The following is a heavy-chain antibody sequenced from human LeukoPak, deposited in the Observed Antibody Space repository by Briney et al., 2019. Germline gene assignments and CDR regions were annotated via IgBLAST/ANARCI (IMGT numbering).Heavy chain of an antibody. Sequence: SVKVSCKASGGTFSSYAISWVRQAPGQGLEWMGGIIPIFGTANYAQKFQGRVTITADESTSTAYMELSSLRSEDTAVYYCARDRIQLWFGPRNWFDHWGQGTLVTVSS. CDR3: ARDRIQLWFGPRNWFDH. CDR1: GGTFSSYA. D-gene: IGHD5-18*01. CDR2: IIPIFGTA. J-gene: IGHJ5*02. V-gene: IGHV1-69*13.